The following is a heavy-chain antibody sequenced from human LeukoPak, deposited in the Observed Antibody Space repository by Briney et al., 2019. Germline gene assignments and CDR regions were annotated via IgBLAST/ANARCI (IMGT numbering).Heavy chain of an antibody. CDR2: ISSSSSYI. CDR3: ARDENPAIGFDP. J-gene: IGHJ5*02. V-gene: IGHV3-21*01. Sequence: PGGSLRLSCAASGFTFSSYSMNWDRQAPGKGLEWVSSISSSSSYIYYADSVKGRFTISRDNAKNSLYLQMNSLRAEDTAVYYCARDENPAIGFDPWGQGTLVTVSS. CDR1: GFTFSSYS.